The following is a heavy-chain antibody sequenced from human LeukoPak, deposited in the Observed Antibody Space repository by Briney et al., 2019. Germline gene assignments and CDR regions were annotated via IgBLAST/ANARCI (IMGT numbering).Heavy chain of an antibody. CDR1: GGTFSSYA. V-gene: IGHV1-69*04. D-gene: IGHD3-3*01. CDR3: ARESDSSTPRGFDY. Sequence: SVKVSCKASGGTFSSYAISWVRQPPGQGLEWMGRIITIFGIANYAQKFQGRVTITADKSTSTAYMELSSLRSMAAPVYYCARESDSSTPRGFDYWGQGTLVTVSS. J-gene: IGHJ4*02. CDR2: IITIFGIA.